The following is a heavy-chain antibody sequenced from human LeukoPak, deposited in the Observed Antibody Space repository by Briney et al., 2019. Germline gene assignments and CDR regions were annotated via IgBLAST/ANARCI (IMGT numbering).Heavy chain of an antibody. D-gene: IGHD4-17*01. J-gene: IGHJ4*02. CDR3: SLRGDGDSAYSLDY. CDR1: GFTFSGSA. Sequence: PGGSLRLSCAASGFTFSGSAMHWVRQASGKGLEWVGRISSKAKSYATAYAASVKGRFTISRDDSKNTAYLQMNSLKTEDTAVYYCSLRGDGDSAYSLDYWGQGTLVAVSS. V-gene: IGHV3-73*01. CDR2: ISSKAKSYAT.